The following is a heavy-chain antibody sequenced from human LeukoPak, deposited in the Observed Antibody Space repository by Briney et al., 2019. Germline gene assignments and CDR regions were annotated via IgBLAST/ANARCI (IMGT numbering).Heavy chain of an antibody. V-gene: IGHV4-59*01. CDR2: IYYSGIT. CDR1: GDSISNYY. D-gene: IGHD3-10*01. J-gene: IGHJ4*02. Sequence: KTSETLSLTCTVSGDSISNYYWSWIRQPPGKGLEWIGYIYYSGITNYNPSLKSRVTISVDTSKNQFSLKLSSVTAADTAVYYCAREVPGYYGSGTYHIVGTYFDYWGQGTLVTVSS. CDR3: AREVPGYYGSGTYHIVGTYFDY.